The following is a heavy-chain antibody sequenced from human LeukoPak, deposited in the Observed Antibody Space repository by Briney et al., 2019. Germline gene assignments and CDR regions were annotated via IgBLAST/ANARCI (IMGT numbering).Heavy chain of an antibody. V-gene: IGHV4-39*01. J-gene: IGHJ6*02. CDR1: GGSISSSSYY. D-gene: IGHD3-3*01. CDR3: XRHLAXYDFWSGYYYYGMDV. Sequence: SETLSLTCTVSGGSISSSSYYWGWIRQPPGKGLEWIGSIYYSGSTYYNPSLKSRVTISVDTSKNQFSLKLSSVTAADTAVYYXXRHLAXYDFWSGYYYYGMDVWGQGTTVTVSS. CDR2: IYYSGST.